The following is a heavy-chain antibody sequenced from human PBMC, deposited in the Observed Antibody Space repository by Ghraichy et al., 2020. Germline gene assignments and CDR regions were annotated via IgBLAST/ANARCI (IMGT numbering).Heavy chain of an antibody. CDR1: GGSFSGYY. D-gene: IGHD5-12*01. V-gene: IGHV4-34*01. J-gene: IGHJ3*02. CDR3: ARGVSKWRKDAFDI. CDR2: INHSGST. Sequence: SETLSLTCAVYGGSFSGYYWSWIRQPPGKGLEWIGEINHSGSTNYNPSLKSRVTISVDTSKNQFSLKLSSVTAADTAVYYCARGVSKWRKDAFDIWGQGTMVTVSS.